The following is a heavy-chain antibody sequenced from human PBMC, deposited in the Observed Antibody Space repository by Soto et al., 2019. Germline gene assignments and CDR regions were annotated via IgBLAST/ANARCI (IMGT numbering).Heavy chain of an antibody. CDR2: ISAYNCNT. CDR1: GYTLTNDV. D-gene: IGHD2-21*01. Sequence: ASVHVSRKPSGYTLTNDVISWLRPAPAQGLDGMGWISAYNCNTHYPHKLHDTVTMTTDTSTNTAYIEPKSLKPCDPAGHYCQRSGSLAYCGGESRARFDAWGQGTLVTVSS. V-gene: IGHV1-18*01. CDR3: QRSGSLAYCGGESRARFDA. J-gene: IGHJ5*02.